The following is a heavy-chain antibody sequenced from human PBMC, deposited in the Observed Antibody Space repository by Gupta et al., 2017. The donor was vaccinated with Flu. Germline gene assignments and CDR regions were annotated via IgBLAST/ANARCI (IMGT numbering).Heavy chain of an antibody. CDR2: IYYTGST. V-gene: IGHV4-59*08. CDR3: ARRGVVPDVIRGYYYHYYMDV. CDR1: Y. Sequence: YWTWIRQPPGKGLEWIGYIYYTGSTNYNPSLKSRVTISVDTSKNQFSLKLSSVTAADTAVYYCARRGVVPDVIRGYYYHYYMDVWGKGTTVTVSS. J-gene: IGHJ6*03. D-gene: IGHD2-2*01.